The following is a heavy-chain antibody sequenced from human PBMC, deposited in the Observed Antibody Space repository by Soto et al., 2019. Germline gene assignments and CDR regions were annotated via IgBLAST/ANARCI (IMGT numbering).Heavy chain of an antibody. J-gene: IGHJ4*02. CDR2: ISYDGSNK. D-gene: IGHD3-22*01. V-gene: IGHV3-30-3*01. CDR3: AREPAYYYDSSGYSVPFGY. Sequence: QVQLVESGGGVVQPGRSLRLSCAASGFTFSNYAMHWVGQAPGKGLEWVAVISYDGSNKYYADSVKGRFTISRDNSKNTLFLQMNSLRAEDTAVYYCAREPAYYYDSSGYSVPFGYWGQGTLVTVSS. CDR1: GFTFSNYA.